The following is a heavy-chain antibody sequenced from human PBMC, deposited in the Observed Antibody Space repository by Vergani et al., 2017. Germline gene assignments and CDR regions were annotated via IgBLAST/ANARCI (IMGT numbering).Heavy chain of an antibody. V-gene: IGHV3-11*06. D-gene: IGHD6-19*01. CDR1: GFTFSDYY. Sequence: QVQLVESGGGLVKPGGSLRLSCAASGFTFSDYYMSWIRQAPGKGLEWVSYISSSSSYTNYADSVKGRFTISRDNAKNSLYLQMNSLRAEDTAVYYCARDFRXVSREPPQWLVPTRARNYYYGMDVWGQGTTVTVSS. CDR2: ISSSSSYT. CDR3: ARDFRXVSREPPQWLVPTRARNYYYGMDV. J-gene: IGHJ6*02.